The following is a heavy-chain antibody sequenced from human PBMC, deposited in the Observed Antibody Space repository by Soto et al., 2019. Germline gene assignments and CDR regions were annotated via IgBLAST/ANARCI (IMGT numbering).Heavy chain of an antibody. CDR2: IRSKAYGGTT. D-gene: IGHD6-19*01. V-gene: IGHV3-49*03. Sequence: GGSLRLSCTASGFTFGDYAMSWFRQAPGKGLEWVGFIRSKAYGGTTEYAASVKGRFTISRDDSKNTLYLQMNSLKTEDTAVYYCTTQYSSGWYVAFDIWGQGTMVTVSS. CDR3: TTQYSSGWYVAFDI. CDR1: GFTFGDYA. J-gene: IGHJ3*02.